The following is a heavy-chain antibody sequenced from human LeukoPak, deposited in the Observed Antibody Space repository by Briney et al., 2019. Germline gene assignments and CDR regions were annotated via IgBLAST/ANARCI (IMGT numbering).Heavy chain of an antibody. CDR2: ISYDGSNK. D-gene: IGHD6-13*01. J-gene: IGHJ6*02. CDR1: GFTFSSYA. Sequence: GGSLRLSCAASGFTFSSYAMHWVRQAPGKGLEWVAVISYDGSNKYYADSVKGRFTISRDDSKNTLYLQMNSLRAEDTAVYYGARAHSSSWFDYYGMDVWGQGTTVTVSS. V-gene: IGHV3-30*04. CDR3: ARAHSSSWFDYYGMDV.